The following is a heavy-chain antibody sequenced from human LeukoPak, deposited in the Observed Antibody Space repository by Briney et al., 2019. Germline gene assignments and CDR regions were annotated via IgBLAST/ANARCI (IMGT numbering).Heavy chain of an antibody. Sequence: AASVKVSCKASGHTFTSYGISWVRQAPGQGLEWMGWISAYNGNTNYAQKLQGRVTMTTDTSTSTAYMELRSLRSDDTAVYYCGGGTYYYDSRGYYPIAYWGQGTLVTVSS. CDR1: GHTFTSYG. CDR2: ISAYNGNT. CDR3: GGGTYYYDSRGYYPIAY. V-gene: IGHV1-18*01. D-gene: IGHD3-22*01. J-gene: IGHJ4*02.